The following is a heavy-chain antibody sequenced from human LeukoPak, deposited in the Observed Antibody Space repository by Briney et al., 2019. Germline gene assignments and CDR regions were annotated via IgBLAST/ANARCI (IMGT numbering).Heavy chain of an antibody. D-gene: IGHD1-14*01. CDR2: IYYSGST. V-gene: IGHV4-30-2*01. CDR1: GGSISSGGYS. J-gene: IGHJ4*02. CDR3: AKTGREGVTPNFDY. Sequence: PSETLSLTCAVSGGSISSGGYSWSWIRQPPGKGLEWIGYIYYSGSTYYNPSLKSRVTISVDTSKNQFSLKLSSVTAADTAVYYCAKTGREGVTPNFDYWGQGTLVTVSS.